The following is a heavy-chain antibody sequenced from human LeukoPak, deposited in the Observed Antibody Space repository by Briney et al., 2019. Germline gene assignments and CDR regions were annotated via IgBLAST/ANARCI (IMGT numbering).Heavy chain of an antibody. Sequence: GGSLRLSCAASGFIFSSYAMNWVRQAPGKGLEWVSGISGSGGNTYHADSVRGRFTISRDNSKNTLYLQMNSLRAEDTAVYYCAKSPVYDILTGSYARYFDYWGQGTLVTVSS. CDR2: ISGSGGNT. J-gene: IGHJ4*02. CDR1: GFIFSSYA. D-gene: IGHD3-9*01. CDR3: AKSPVYDILTGSYARYFDY. V-gene: IGHV3-23*01.